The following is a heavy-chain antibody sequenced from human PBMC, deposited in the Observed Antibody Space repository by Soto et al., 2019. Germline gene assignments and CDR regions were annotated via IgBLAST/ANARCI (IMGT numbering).Heavy chain of an antibody. D-gene: IGHD5-18*01. CDR2: IYPGDSDT. J-gene: IGHJ3*02. V-gene: IGHV5-51*01. CDR3: ARQSQPTDYTAMGDAFDI. CDR1: GYSFTSYW. Sequence: PGESLKISCKGSGYSFTSYWIGWVRQMPGKGLEWMGIIYPGDSDTRYSPSFQGQVTISADKSISTAYLQWSSLKASDTAIYYCARQSQPTDYTAMGDAFDIWGQGTMVTVSS.